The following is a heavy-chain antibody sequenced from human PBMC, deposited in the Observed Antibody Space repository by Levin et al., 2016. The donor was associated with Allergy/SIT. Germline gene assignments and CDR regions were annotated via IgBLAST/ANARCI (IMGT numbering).Heavy chain of an antibody. CDR3: ARDVEV. Sequence: SETLSLTCTVSGGSVSSGSYYWSWIRQPPGKGLEWIGYIYYSGTTNYNPSLKSRLTISLDRSKNQFSLKLTSVTAADTAVYFCARDVEVWGRGTLVTVSS. J-gene: IGHJ2*01. CDR2: IYYSGTT. CDR1: GGSVSSGSYY. V-gene: IGHV4-61*01. D-gene: IGHD5-24*01.